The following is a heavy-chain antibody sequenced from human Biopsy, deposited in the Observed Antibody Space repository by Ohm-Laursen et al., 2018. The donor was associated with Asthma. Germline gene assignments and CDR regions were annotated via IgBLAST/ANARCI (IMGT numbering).Heavy chain of an antibody. CDR2: ISSSSSYI. D-gene: IGHD4-11*01. V-gene: IGHV3-21*01. J-gene: IGHJ6*02. CDR3: ALKYRNSVFPEYGMDV. Sequence: SLRLSCAASGFVFSQCGMHWVRQAPGKGLEWVSSISSSSSYIYYADSVKGRFTISRDNAKNSLYLQMNSLRDEDTAVYYCALKYRNSVFPEYGMDVWGQGTTVTVSS. CDR1: GFVFSQCG.